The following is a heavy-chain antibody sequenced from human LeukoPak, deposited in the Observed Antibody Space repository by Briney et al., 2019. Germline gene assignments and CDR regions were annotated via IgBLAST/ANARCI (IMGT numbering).Heavy chain of an antibody. Sequence: PSETLSLTCTVSGASISSYYWSWIRQPPGKGLEWIGYISYSGSTNYDPSLKSRVTISLDTSKNQFSLKVNSVTAADTAVYYCARERTSAYSYYFDYWGQGTLVTVSS. D-gene: IGHD3-22*01. CDR2: ISYSGST. CDR3: ARERTSAYSYYFDY. CDR1: GASISSYY. J-gene: IGHJ4*02. V-gene: IGHV4-59*01.